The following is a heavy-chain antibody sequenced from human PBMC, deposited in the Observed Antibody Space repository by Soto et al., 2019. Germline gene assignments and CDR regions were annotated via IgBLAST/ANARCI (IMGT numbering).Heavy chain of an antibody. CDR2: IIPIFGTA. V-gene: IGHV1-69*13. J-gene: IGHJ6*02. CDR3: ARYPITMVRGAFYYYYGMDV. CDR1: GGTFISSG. Sequence: GASVKVSFKASGGTFISSGSSWVRQAPGKGLEWMGGIIPIFGTANYAQKFQGRVPITADESTSTAYMELSSLRSEDTAVYYCARYPITMVRGAFYYYYGMDVWGQGTTVTVSS. D-gene: IGHD3-10*01.